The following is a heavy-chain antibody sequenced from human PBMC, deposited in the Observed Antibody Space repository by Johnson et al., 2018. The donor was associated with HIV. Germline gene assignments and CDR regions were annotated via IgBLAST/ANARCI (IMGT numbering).Heavy chain of an antibody. J-gene: IGHJ3*02. D-gene: IGHD3-22*01. Sequence: VQLVESGGGVVQPGRSLRLSCAASGFSFSTYNMTWVRQAPGKGLEWVSGINWNGGSTDYADSLKGRFTISRDNAKNSLYLQMNSLRAEDTALYYCARSVGYYDSSAYYYVDAFDIWGQGTMVTVSS. CDR1: GFSFSTYN. CDR3: ARSVGYYDSSAYYYVDAFDI. V-gene: IGHV3-20*04. CDR2: INWNGGST.